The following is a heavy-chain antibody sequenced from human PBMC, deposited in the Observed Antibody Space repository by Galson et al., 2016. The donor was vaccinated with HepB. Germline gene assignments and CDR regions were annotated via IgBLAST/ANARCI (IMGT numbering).Heavy chain of an antibody. CDR1: GFAFSSHW. V-gene: IGHV3-74*01. J-gene: IGHJ5*02. D-gene: IGHD4-23*01. Sequence: SLRLSCAASGFAFSSHWIHWVRQDLGKGLVWVSRINSDGTISNYADSVTGRLTIPSDNAKNTLYLQMNRLRAEDSAVYFCVRDHSVVPTTAYNWFDPWGRGTLVTVSS. CDR3: VRDHSVVPTTAYNWFDP. CDR2: INSDGTIS.